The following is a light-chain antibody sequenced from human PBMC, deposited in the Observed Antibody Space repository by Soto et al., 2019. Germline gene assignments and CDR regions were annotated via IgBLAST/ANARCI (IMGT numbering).Light chain of an antibody. V-gene: IGKV3-11*01. J-gene: IGKJ4*01. CDR3: QQRTNSPLT. CDR2: DAS. Sequence: EIVLTQSPVTLSLSPGERATLSCRASQSVTTFLAWYQQKPGQAPRLLIYDASKRATGIPARFSGSGSGTDFTLTISSLEHEDFAVYYCQQRTNSPLTFGRGTKVEIK. CDR1: QSVTTF.